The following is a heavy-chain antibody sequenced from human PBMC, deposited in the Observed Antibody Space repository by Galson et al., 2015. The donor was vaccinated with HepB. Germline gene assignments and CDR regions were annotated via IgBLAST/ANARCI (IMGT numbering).Heavy chain of an antibody. CDR3: ARGPTTYYDFWSGYPRTMDV. CDR2: INAGNGNT. J-gene: IGHJ6*03. CDR1: GYTFTSYA. Sequence: SVKVSCKASGYTFTSYAMHWVRQAPGQRLEWMGWINAGNGNTKYSQKFQGRVTITRDTSASTAYMELSSLRSEDTAVYYCARGPTTYYDFWSGYPRTMDVWGKGTTVTVSS. D-gene: IGHD3-3*01. V-gene: IGHV1-3*01.